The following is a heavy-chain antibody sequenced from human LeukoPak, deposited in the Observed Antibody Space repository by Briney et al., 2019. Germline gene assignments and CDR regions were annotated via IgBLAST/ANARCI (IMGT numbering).Heavy chain of an antibody. CDR1: GGSISSGDHY. D-gene: IGHD4-23*01. Sequence: SETLSLTCTVSGGSISSGDHYWSWIRQPPGKGLEWIGYIYYSGSTYYNPSLKSRVTMSVDTSKNQFSLKLSSVTAADTAVYYCARAYGGNSAAFDIWGQGTMVTVSS. V-gene: IGHV4-30-4*01. J-gene: IGHJ3*02. CDR2: IYYSGST. CDR3: ARAYGGNSAAFDI.